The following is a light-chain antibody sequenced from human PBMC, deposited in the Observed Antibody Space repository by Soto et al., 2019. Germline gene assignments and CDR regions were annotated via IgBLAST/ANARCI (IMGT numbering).Light chain of an antibody. CDR2: GAF. CDR3: QQYNDWPLT. J-gene: IGKJ1*01. Sequence: EIVMTQSPVTLYVSPGERATLSCRASQSVSSNLAWYQQKPGQAPSLLIYGAFTRATGIPARFSGTGSGTEFTPTISSLQSEDFALYYCQQYNDWPLTFGQGTKVDI. CDR1: QSVSSN. V-gene: IGKV3-15*01.